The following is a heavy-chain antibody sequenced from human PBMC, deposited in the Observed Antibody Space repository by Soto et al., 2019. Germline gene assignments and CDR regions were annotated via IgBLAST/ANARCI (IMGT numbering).Heavy chain of an antibody. CDR2: ISAHNGNT. V-gene: IGHV1-18*01. J-gene: IGHJ4*02. CDR3: ARGRYGDY. CDR1: GYIFTTYG. D-gene: IGHD1-1*01. Sequence: QVHLVKSGAEVKKPGASVKVSCKGSGYIFTTYGITWVRQAPGQGLEWMGWISAHNGNTNYAQKLQGRVTVTTDTSTSTAYMELRNLRSDDTAVYYCARGRYGDYWGQGALVTVSS.